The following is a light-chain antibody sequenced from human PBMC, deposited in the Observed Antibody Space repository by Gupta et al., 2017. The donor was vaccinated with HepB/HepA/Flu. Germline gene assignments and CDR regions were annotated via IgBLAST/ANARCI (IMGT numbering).Light chain of an antibody. CDR2: AAS. V-gene: IGKV1-39*01. Sequence: DIQMTQSPSSLSAYVGDRVTITCRASQSINHFLNWYQQKLGKAPKLLIYAASSLQSGVPSRFSGSGSGTDFTLTISSLQPEDFATYYCQQGYNTPRTFGQGTKVEIK. CDR1: QSINHF. J-gene: IGKJ1*01. CDR3: QQGYNTPRT.